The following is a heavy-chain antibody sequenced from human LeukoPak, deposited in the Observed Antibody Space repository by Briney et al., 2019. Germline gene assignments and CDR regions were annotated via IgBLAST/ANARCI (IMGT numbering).Heavy chain of an antibody. CDR3: ARERDGYNFLNRGEYYYFDY. CDR2: FYTSGST. J-gene: IGHJ4*02. CDR1: GGSISSGTYY. D-gene: IGHD5-24*01. Sequence: SETLSLTCTVSGGSISSGTYYWSWIRQPAGKGLEWIGRFYTSGSTNYNPSLKSRVTISVDTSKNQFSLKLSSVTAADTAVYYCARERDGYNFLNRGEYYYFDYWGQGTLVTVSS. V-gene: IGHV4-61*02.